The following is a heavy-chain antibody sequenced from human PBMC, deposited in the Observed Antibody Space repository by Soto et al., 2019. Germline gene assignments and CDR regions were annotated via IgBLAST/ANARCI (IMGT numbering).Heavy chain of an antibody. V-gene: IGHV3-74*01. Sequence: EVQLVESGGGLVQPGGSLRVSCAASGFTFCSYWMNWVRQAPGKGLVWVSCIVSDGSSTTYADSVKGPFTTSRDNVTTTLYLQMSRLRIEDTAVYYFARWRPSGMDVWGHGVSVTVSS. J-gene: IGHJ6*02. CDR3: ARWRPSGMDV. CDR1: GFTFCSYW. CDR2: IVSDGSST.